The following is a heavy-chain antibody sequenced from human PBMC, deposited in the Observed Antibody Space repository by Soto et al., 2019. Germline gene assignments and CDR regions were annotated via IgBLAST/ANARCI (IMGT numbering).Heavy chain of an antibody. D-gene: IGHD1-26*01. CDR3: AGGGSGSYYIFDY. CDR2: INAGNGNT. V-gene: IGHV1-3*01. Sequence: QVQLVQSGAEVKKPGASVKVSCKASGYTFTSYAMHWVRQAPGQRLEWMGWINAGNGNTKYSQKFQGRVTITRDTSERTAYRELRSLRSEDTGVYNWAGGGSGSYYIFDYWGQGTLVTVSS. CDR1: GYTFTSYA. J-gene: IGHJ4*02.